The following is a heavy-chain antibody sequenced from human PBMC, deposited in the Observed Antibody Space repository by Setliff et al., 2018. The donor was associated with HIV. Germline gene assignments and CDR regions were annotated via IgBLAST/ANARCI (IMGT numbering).Heavy chain of an antibody. CDR2: VTPDGGDK. CDR3: VRDLARVIAH. J-gene: IGHJ4*02. D-gene: IGHD2-21*01. Sequence: GGSLRLSCAASGFMFGVDWMSWVRQTPGKGLEWVASVTPDGGDKYYANSMRGRFTISRDNSKDAVYLQMNSLTAEDTALYYCVRDLARVIAHWGQGTLVTVSS. V-gene: IGHV3-7*01. CDR1: GFMFGVDW.